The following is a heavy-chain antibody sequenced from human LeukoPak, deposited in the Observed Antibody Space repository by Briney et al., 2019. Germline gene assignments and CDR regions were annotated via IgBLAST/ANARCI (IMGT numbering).Heavy chain of an antibody. CDR3: ATYLFRGDTHYFDS. J-gene: IGHJ4*02. CDR1: GCSISSYY. V-gene: IGHV4-4*07. D-gene: IGHD3-10*01. CDR2: IYTSGRT. Sequence: PSETLSLTCTVSGCSISSYYWSWIRQPAGKGLEWIGRIYTSGRTNYNPSLKSRVTISLDTSKNQLSLKLYSVTAADTAVYYCATYLFRGDTHYFDSWGQGIVVTVSS.